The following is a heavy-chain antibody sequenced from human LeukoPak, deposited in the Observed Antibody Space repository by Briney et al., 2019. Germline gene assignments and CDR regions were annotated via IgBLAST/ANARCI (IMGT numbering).Heavy chain of an antibody. CDR1: GFTFSSYA. CDR3: ARGLYGDYVYFDY. Sequence: GGSLRLSCAASGFTFSSYAITWVRQAPGKGLEWVSGISGSGGSTYYADSVKGRFTISRDNSKNTLYLQMNSLRAEDTAVYYCARGLYGDYVYFDYWGQGTLVTVSS. CDR2: ISGSGGST. V-gene: IGHV3-23*01. J-gene: IGHJ4*02. D-gene: IGHD4-17*01.